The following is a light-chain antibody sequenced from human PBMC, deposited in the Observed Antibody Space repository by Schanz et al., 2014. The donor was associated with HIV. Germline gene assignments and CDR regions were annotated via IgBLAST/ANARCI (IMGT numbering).Light chain of an antibody. V-gene: IGLV1-47*01. Sequence: QSVLTQPPSASGPPGQRVTISCSGSSSNIGTNFVYWYQQFPGRAPDLLIYRNNQRPSGIPDRFSGSKSGTSASLAISGLRSEDEADYYCISYTSDSVVFGGGTKLTVL. CDR1: SSNIGTNF. CDR2: RNN. J-gene: IGLJ2*01. CDR3: ISYTSDSVV.